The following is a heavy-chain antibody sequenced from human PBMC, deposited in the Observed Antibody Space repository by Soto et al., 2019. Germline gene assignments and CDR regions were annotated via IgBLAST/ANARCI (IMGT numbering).Heavy chain of an antibody. CDR2: TNTDGSST. J-gene: IGHJ6*02. CDR1: GFTFSNYW. V-gene: IGHV3-74*01. D-gene: IGHD6-19*01. Sequence: GGSLRLSCAASGFTFSNYWMHWVRQAPGKGLVWVSRTNTDGSSTSYADSVKGRFTISRDYAKSTLCLQMNSLRAEDTAVYYCVRYSSGWSPHGMDVWGQGTTVTVPS. CDR3: VRYSSGWSPHGMDV.